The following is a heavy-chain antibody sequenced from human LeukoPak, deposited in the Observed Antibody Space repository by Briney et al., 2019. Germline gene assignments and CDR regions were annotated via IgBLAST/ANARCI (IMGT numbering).Heavy chain of an antibody. Sequence: ASVKISCKASGYTFTDYAISWVRQAPGQGREGLGWISAYNGDTNYAQKLQGRITMTIDTSTSTAYMEVRGLTSDDTAVYFCARESRLHWFGELPIDCWGQGTLVTVSS. CDR2: ISAYNGDT. D-gene: IGHD3-10*01. J-gene: IGHJ4*02. CDR1: GYTFTDYA. CDR3: ARESRLHWFGELPIDC. V-gene: IGHV1-18*01.